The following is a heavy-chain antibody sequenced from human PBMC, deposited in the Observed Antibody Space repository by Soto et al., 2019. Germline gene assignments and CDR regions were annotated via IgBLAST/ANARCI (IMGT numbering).Heavy chain of an antibody. Sequence: PSETLSLTCTVSGGSISSYYWSWIRQPPGKGLEWIGYMYHSGSTNYNPSLKSRVTTSGDTSKNQFSLKLSSVTAADTAVYYCARNGEITMIAGGGLLSVFDIWGQGTMVTVSS. CDR3: ARNGEITMIAGGGLLSVFDI. V-gene: IGHV4-59*08. J-gene: IGHJ3*02. D-gene: IGHD3-22*01. CDR1: GGSISSYY. CDR2: MYHSGST.